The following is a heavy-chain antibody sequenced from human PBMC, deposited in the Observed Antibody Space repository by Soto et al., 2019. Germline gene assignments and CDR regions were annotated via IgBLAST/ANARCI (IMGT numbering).Heavy chain of an antibody. CDR3: ASETPSTMTPPYFDY. CDR1: GGTFSSYT. Sequence: GASVKVSCKASGGTFSSYTISWVRQAPGQGLEWMGRIIPILGIANYAQKFQGRVTITADKSTSTAYMELSSLRSEDTAVYYCASETPSTMTPPYFDYWGQGTLVTVSS. D-gene: IGHD3-22*01. CDR2: IIPILGIA. J-gene: IGHJ4*02. V-gene: IGHV1-69*02.